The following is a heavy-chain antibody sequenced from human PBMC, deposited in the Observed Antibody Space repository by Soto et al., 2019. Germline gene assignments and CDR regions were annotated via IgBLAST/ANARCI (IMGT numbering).Heavy chain of an antibody. Sequence: SETLSLTCAVYGGSFSGYYWSWIRQPPGKGLEWIGEINHSGSTNYNPSLKSRVTISVDTSKNQFSLKLSSVTAADTAVYYCARNPHHNYGGYYYYMDVWGKGTTVTVSS. CDR2: INHSGST. D-gene: IGHD4-17*01. V-gene: IGHV4-34*01. J-gene: IGHJ6*03. CDR1: GGSFSGYY. CDR3: ARNPHHNYGGYYYYMDV.